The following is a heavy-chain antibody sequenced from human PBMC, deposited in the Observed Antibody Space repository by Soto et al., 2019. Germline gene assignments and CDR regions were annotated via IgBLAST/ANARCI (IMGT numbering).Heavy chain of an antibody. CDR2: IYWDDDK. Sequence: GSGPALVNPTQTLTLTCTFSGFSLSSSGVGVGWIRQPPGKALEWLALIYWDDDKRYSPSLKSRLTITKDTSKNQVVLTMTNMDPVDTATYYCAHSSYYDSSGYPYSLYWYFDLWGRGTLVTVSS. J-gene: IGHJ2*01. D-gene: IGHD3-22*01. CDR1: GFSLSSSGVG. V-gene: IGHV2-5*02. CDR3: AHSSYYDSSGYPYSLYWYFDL.